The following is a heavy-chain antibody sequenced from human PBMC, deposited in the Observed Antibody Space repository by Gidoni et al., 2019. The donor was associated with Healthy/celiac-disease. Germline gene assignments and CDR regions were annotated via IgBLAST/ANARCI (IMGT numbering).Heavy chain of an antibody. CDR1: GFTFSSYS. CDR3: ARGEGYNYDY. J-gene: IGHJ4*02. Sequence: EVQLVESGGGLVKPGGSLRLSCAASGFTFSSYSMNWVRPAPGKGLEWVSSISSSSSYIYNADSVKGRFTISRDNAKNSLYLQMNSLRAEDTAVYYCARGEGYNYDYWGQGTLVTVSS. CDR2: ISSSSSYI. D-gene: IGHD5-12*01. V-gene: IGHV3-21*01.